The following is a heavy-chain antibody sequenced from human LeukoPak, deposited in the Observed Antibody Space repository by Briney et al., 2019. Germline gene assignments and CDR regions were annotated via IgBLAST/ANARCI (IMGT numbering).Heavy chain of an antibody. V-gene: IGHV3-9*01. CDR2: ISWNSGSI. Sequence: PGGSLRLSCAASGFTFDDYAMHWVRQAPGKGLEWVSGISWNSGSIGYADSVKGRFTISRDNAKNSLYLQMNGLRAEDTALYYCAKDLSKFGYYYYGMDVWGQGTTVTVSS. CDR3: AKDLSKFGYYYYGMDV. D-gene: IGHD3-16*01. CDR1: GFTFDDYA. J-gene: IGHJ6*02.